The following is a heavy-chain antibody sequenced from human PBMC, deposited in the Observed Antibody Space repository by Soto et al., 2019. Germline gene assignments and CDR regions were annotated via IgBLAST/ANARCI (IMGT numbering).Heavy chain of an antibody. V-gene: IGHV1-69*13. D-gene: IGHD3-22*01. CDR3: ASRTYYYDSSGQGGAFDI. CDR1: GCSFSGYA. CDR2: IIPIFGTA. Sequence: SVKVSCKASGCSFSGYAISWVRQAPGQGLEWMGGIIPIFGTANYAQKFQGRVTITADESTSTAYMELSSLRSEDTAVYYCASRTYYYDSSGQGGAFDIWGQGTMVTVSS. J-gene: IGHJ3*02.